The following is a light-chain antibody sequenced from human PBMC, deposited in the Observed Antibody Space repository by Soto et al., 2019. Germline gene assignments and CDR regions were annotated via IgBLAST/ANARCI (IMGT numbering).Light chain of an antibody. CDR2: EGS. V-gene: IGLV2-23*01. CDR1: SSDVGSYNL. Sequence: QSALTQPASVSGSPGQSITISCTGTSSDVGSYNLVSWYQHHPGKTPKLMIYEGSRRPSGVSNRFSASKSGNTASLTISGLQAEEEAEYYCCSYETRSNYVFGRGTKV. J-gene: IGLJ1*01. CDR3: CSYETRSNYV.